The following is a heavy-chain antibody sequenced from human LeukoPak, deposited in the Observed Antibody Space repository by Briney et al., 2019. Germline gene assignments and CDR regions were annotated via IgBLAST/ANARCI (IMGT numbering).Heavy chain of an antibody. CDR2: IYYSGST. J-gene: IGHJ4*02. CDR1: GGSISSSSYY. Sequence: ASETLSLTCTVSGGSISSSSYYWGWIRQPPGKGLEWIGSIYYSGSTYYNPSLKSRVTISVDTSKNQFSLKLSSVTAADTAVYYCARDLKEWEPRYFDYWGQGTLVTVSS. D-gene: IGHD1-26*01. V-gene: IGHV4-39*07. CDR3: ARDLKEWEPRYFDY.